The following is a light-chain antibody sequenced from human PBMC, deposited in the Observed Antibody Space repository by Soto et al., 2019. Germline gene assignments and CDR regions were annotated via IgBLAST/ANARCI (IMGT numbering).Light chain of an antibody. J-gene: IGLJ1*01. CDR2: DDS. CDR1: NIGGKS. CDR3: HVWDSSSDHYV. Sequence: SYELTQPPSVSVATGQTARITYGGNNIGGKSVHWYQQKPGQAPVLVVYDDSDRPSGIPDRFSGSNSGDTATLTIRRVEAGDEADYYCHVWDSSSDHYVFGTGTKSPS. V-gene: IGLV3-21*02.